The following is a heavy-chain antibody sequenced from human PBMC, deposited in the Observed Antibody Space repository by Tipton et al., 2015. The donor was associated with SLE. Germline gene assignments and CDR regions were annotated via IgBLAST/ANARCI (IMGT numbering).Heavy chain of an antibody. CDR2: INHTGGT. D-gene: IGHD2-15*01. J-gene: IGHJ4*02. V-gene: IGHV4-34*10. CDR1: GGSFSDYY. CDR3: ASYCSGGRCYSDY. Sequence: LRLSCAVYGGSFSDYYWSWIRQTPGEGLEWIGEINHTGGTNYNPSLESRVTMSVDTSKNQFSLKLSSVTAADTAVYYCASYCSGGRCYSDYWGQGTLVTVSS.